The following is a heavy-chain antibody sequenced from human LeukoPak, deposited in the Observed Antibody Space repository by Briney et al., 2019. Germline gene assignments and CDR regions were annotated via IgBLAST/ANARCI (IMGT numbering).Heavy chain of an antibody. CDR1: GGSISSGDYY. D-gene: IGHD6-13*01. Sequence: SQTLSLTCTVSGGSISSGDYYWSWIRQPPGKGLEWIGYIYYSGSTYYNPSLKSRVTISVDTSKNQFSLKLSSVTAADTAVYYCASTNYRKRGSSWYVDWFDPWGQGTLVTVSS. CDR3: ASTNYRKRGSSWYVDWFDP. CDR2: IYYSGST. V-gene: IGHV4-30-4*01. J-gene: IGHJ5*02.